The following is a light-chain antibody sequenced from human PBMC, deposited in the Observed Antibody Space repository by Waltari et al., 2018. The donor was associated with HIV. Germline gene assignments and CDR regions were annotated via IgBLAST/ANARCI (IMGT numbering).Light chain of an antibody. V-gene: IGKV3-20*01. J-gene: IGKJ4*01. CDR2: GAS. CDR3: QHYGRSPT. Sequence: EIVLTQSPGTLSLSPGERATLSCRASQSVSSSHLTWYQQKPGQAPRLLIYGASTTATGIPDRFIGSESGTYFTLTIIRLEPEDFAVYYCQHYGRSPTFGGGTKVEI. CDR1: QSVSSSH.